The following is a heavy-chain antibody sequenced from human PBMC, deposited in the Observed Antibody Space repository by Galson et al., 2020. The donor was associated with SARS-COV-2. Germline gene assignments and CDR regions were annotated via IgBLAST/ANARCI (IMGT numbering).Heavy chain of an antibody. CDR3: ASGPVAGTGE. CDR2: IHSSGIP. D-gene: IGHD6-19*01. CDR1: AGPISGIRYY. J-gene: IGHJ4*02. V-gene: IGHV4-61*02. Sequence: SQTLSCTCDVSAGPISGIRYYWSWIPQPAGKGLEWMRRIHSSGIPNYNPSLKSRVTISVDTSKNQLSLRLTSVTAAETAVYYCASGPVAGTGEWGQGTLVTVSA.